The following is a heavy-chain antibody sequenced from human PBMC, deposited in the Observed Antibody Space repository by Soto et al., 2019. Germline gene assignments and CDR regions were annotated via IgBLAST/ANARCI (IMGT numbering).Heavy chain of an antibody. CDR1: GDSISTGSHS. Sequence: QLQLQESGSGLVKPSQTLSLTCSISGDSISTGSHSWNWIRQPPGKGLEWIGYTYHRGNDYYNPSLTGRVPVSVDTSTNEFALQQRYVTAADTAVYYCARATQYSFDTSGYPPGPHFAFDSWGQGTMVSVSS. V-gene: IGHV4-30-2*01. J-gene: IGHJ3*01. CDR2: TYHRGND. CDR3: ARATQYSFDTSGYPPGPHFAFDS. D-gene: IGHD3-22*01.